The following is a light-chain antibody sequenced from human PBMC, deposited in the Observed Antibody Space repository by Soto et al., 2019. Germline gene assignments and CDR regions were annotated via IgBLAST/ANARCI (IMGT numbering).Light chain of an antibody. J-gene: IGKJ1*01. V-gene: IGKV3-15*01. CDR3: QQYNNWPQT. CDR2: DAS. CDR1: QSLRSS. Sequence: EIVLTQSPATLSSFPGDRVTLSCRASQSLRSSLAWYQQKPGQAPRLLIYDASTRATGIPARFSGTGSGTDFTLTISCLQSEDFAVYYCQQYNNWPQTFGQGTNVDVK.